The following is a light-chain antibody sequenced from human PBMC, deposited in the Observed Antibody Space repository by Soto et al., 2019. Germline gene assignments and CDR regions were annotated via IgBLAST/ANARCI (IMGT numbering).Light chain of an antibody. J-gene: IGKJ1*01. CDR1: QSVNIW. V-gene: IGKV1-5*03. Sequence: DIQMTQFPSALSASVGDRVTITCRASQSVNIWLAWYQQKPGKAPKLLISEASTVETGVPARFSGSGSGTQFTLTISSLQSDDLATYYCQQYNNFWTFGQGTKV. CDR3: QQYNNFWT. CDR2: EAS.